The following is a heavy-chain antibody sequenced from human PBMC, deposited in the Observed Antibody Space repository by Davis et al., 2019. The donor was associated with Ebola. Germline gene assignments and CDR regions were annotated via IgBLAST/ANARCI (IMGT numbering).Heavy chain of an antibody. V-gene: IGHV3-9*01. CDR2: ISWNSGSI. Sequence: GGSLRLSCAASGFTFADYAMPWVRQAPGKGLEWVSGISWNSGSIGYADSVKGRFTISRDNAKNSLYLQMNSLRDEDTAVYYCARDGQWLDYYYYYGMDDWGQGTTVTVSS. CDR1: GFTFADYA. D-gene: IGHD6-19*01. CDR3: ARDGQWLDYYYYYGMDD. J-gene: IGHJ6*02.